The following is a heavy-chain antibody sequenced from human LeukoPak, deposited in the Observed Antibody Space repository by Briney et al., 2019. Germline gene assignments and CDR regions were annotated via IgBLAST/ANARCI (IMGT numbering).Heavy chain of an antibody. CDR3: AREGDYYFDY. CDR1: GFTFSSYA. V-gene: IGHV3-30-3*01. CDR2: ISYDGSNK. J-gene: IGHJ4*02. Sequence: GRSLRLSCAASGFTFSSYAMHWVRQAPGKGLEWVAVISYDGSNKYYADSVKGRFTISRDNSKNTLYLQMNSLRAEDTAVHYCAREGDYYFDYWGQGTLVTVSS. D-gene: IGHD2-21*02.